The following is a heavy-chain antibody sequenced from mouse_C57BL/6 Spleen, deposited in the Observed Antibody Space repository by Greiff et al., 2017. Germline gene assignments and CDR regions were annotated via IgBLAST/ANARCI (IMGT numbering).Heavy chain of an antibody. J-gene: IGHJ2*01. CDR1: GFNIKDYY. CDR2: IDPEDGET. V-gene: IGHV14-2*01. Sequence: EVQLQESGAELVKPGASVKLSCTASGFNIKDYYMHWVKQRTEQGLEWIGRIDPEDGETKYAPKFQGKATITADTSYNTAYLQLSSLTSEDTAFYYFARRYYGSSYYFDYWGQGTTLTVSS. D-gene: IGHD1-1*01. CDR3: ARRYYGSSYYFDY.